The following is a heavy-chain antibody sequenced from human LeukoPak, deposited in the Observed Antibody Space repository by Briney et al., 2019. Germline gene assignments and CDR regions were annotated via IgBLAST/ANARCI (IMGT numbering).Heavy chain of an antibody. D-gene: IGHD2-15*01. J-gene: IGHJ4*02. Sequence: QSGGSLRLSCAASGFTFSSYGMHWVRQAPGKGLEGVAFIRYDGSNKYYADSVKGRFTISRDNSKHTLYLQMNSLRAEDTAVYYCAKVLSVVVAATLLDYWGQGTLVTVSS. CDR2: IRYDGSNK. V-gene: IGHV3-30*02. CDR1: GFTFSSYG. CDR3: AKVLSVVVAATLLDY.